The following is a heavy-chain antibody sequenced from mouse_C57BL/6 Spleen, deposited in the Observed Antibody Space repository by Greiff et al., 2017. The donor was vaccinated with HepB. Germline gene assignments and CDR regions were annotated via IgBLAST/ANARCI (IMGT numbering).Heavy chain of an antibody. CDR1: GYSFTGYY. D-gene: IGHD1-1*01. V-gene: IGHV1-42*01. J-gene: IGHJ3*01. CDR2: INPSTGGT. CDR3: AREGSSPAWFAY. Sequence: EVQLVESGPELVKPGASVKISCKASGYSFTGYYMNWVKQSPEKSLEWIGEINPSTGGTTYNQKFKAKATLTVDKSSSTAYMQLKSLTSEDSAVYYCAREGSSPAWFAYWGQGTLVTVSA.